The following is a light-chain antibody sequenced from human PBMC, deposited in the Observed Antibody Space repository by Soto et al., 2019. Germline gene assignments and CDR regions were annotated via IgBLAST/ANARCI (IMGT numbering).Light chain of an antibody. V-gene: IGLV2-11*01. CDR1: SSDVGYYNY. CDR2: DVF. Sequence: QSALTQPRSVSGSPGQSVTISCTGTSSDVGYYNYVSWYQRHPGKAPKLMIYDVFKRPSGVPDRFSGSKTGNTASLTISGLQDEDESDYSCCSYAGSYNIYLFGTRTKVTVL. CDR3: CSYAGSYNIYL. J-gene: IGLJ1*01.